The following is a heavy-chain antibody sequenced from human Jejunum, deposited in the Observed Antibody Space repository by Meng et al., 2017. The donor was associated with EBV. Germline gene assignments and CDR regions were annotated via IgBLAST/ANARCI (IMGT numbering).Heavy chain of an antibody. CDR3: ARVFFGVIDY. Sequence: LQLQESGPGLVKPSXILSLTCTVSGGYFSSSGYYGNWIRQPPGKGLEWIGSIYYSGNTYYNPSLKSRVTISIDPSKNQFSLKLISVTAADTAVYDCARVFFGVIDYWGQGTLVTVSS. V-gene: IGHV4-39*07. CDR2: IYYSGNT. J-gene: IGHJ4*02. D-gene: IGHD2-8*01. CDR1: GGYFSSSGYY.